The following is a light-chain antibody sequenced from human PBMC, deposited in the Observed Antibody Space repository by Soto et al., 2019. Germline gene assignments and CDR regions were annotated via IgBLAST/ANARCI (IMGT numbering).Light chain of an antibody. CDR2: EAC. CDR3: QQRGNWPPIT. CDR1: QSISRY. Sequence: EIVLTQSPVTLSLSPAERATLSCRASQSISRYLAWYQQTPGQAPRLLIYEACNRATGIPTRFSGSGSGTDFTLTISSLEPEDFAVYFCQQRGNWPPITFGQGTRLEMK. V-gene: IGKV3-11*01. J-gene: IGKJ5*01.